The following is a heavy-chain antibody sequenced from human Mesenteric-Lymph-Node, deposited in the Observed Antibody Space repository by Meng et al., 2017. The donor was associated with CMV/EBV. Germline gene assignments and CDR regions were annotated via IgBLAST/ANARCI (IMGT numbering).Heavy chain of an antibody. Sequence: SVKVSCKASGGTFSSYAISWVRQAPGQGLEWVGGIIPISGTVDYVQKFQGRVTITTDRSKITAYMDLSSLRSEDSAVYYCARSSNSNYYYNMDVWGQGTTVTVSS. J-gene: IGHJ6*02. CDR3: ARSSNSNYYYNMDV. CDR1: GGTFSSYA. V-gene: IGHV1-69*05. CDR2: IIPISGTV. D-gene: IGHD4-11*01.